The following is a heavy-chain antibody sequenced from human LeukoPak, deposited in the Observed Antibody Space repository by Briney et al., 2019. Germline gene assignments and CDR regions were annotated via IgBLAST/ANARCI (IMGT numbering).Heavy chain of an antibody. CDR3: ARDSAPSLLAYFDS. V-gene: IGHV4-38-2*02. J-gene: IGHJ4*02. D-gene: IGHD2/OR15-2a*01. CDR2: IYHSGST. Sequence: PSETLSLTCTVFGYFISSGFYWGWIRQPPGKGLEWIGSIYHSGSTDYNESLKSRVTITVDTSQNQISLKLRSVTAADTAIYYCARDSAPSLLAYFDSWGQGIPVTVSS. CDR1: GYFISSGFY.